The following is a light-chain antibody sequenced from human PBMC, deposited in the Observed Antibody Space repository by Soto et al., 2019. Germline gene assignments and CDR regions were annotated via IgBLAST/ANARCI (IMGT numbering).Light chain of an antibody. CDR1: SSDVGAYNY. Sequence: QSALTQPASVSGSPGQSITISCTGTSSDVGAYNYVSWYQQHPGKAPKLMIYEVNSRPSGVSNRFSGSKSGITASLTISGLQDADEVDYYFSSYAITSPAVFGTGTNVTV. V-gene: IGLV2-14*01. J-gene: IGLJ1*01. CDR2: EVN. CDR3: SSYAITSPAV.